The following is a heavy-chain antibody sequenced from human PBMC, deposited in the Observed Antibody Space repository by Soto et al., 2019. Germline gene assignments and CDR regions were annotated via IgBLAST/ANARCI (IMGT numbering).Heavy chain of an antibody. D-gene: IGHD4-17*01. V-gene: IGHV3-11*01. CDR3: ARESPEGVTTVVMFAAFDT. CDR1: GFTFSDYY. Sequence: PXGSLILSCAAAGFTFSDYYMSWIRQAPGKGLDWVSYIISTGSTIYYADSVKGRFTISRDNAKNSLYLQMNSLRAEDTAVYYCARESPEGVTTVVMFAAFDTSGQGTMVTVSS. CDR2: IISTGSTI. J-gene: IGHJ3*02.